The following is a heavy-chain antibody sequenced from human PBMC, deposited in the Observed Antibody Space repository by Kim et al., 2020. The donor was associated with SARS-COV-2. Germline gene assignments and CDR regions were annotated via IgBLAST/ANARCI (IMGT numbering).Heavy chain of an antibody. V-gene: IGHV3-7*01. D-gene: IGHD6-13*01. Sequence: GGSLRLSCAASGFTFSSYWMSWVRQAPGKGLEWVANIKQDGSEKYYVDSVKGRFTISRDNAKNSLYLQMNSLRAEDTAVYYCARVARGIAAAGPDYWGQGTLVTVSS. CDR3: ARVARGIAAAGPDY. J-gene: IGHJ4*02. CDR1: GFTFSSYW. CDR2: IKQDGSEK.